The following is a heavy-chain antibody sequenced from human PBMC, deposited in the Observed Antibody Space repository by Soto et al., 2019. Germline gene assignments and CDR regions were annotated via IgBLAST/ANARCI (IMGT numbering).Heavy chain of an antibody. CDR1: GFTFSSYW. V-gene: IGHV3-74*01. CDR2: LNSDGSAT. Sequence: GGSLRLSCAASGFTFSSYWMHWVRQAPGKGLVWVSRLNSDGSATTYADSVKGRFTISRDNARNTLYLQMNSLGAEDTAVYYCVRDLGHCGEGSCSSWGQGTLVTVSS. J-gene: IGHJ4*02. CDR3: VRDLGHCGEGSCSS. D-gene: IGHD2-21*01.